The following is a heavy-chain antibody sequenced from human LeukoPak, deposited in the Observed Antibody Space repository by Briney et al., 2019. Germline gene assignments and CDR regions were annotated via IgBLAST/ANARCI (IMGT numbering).Heavy chain of an antibody. Sequence: GESLKISCKASGYTFTNYWIGWVRQMPGKGLEWMGIMYPGDSDTRYSPSFQGQVTISADKSISTAYLQWSSLKASDTALYYCAASTYGSGSYVGFDSWGQGTLVTVSS. CDR2: MYPGDSDT. CDR3: AASTYGSGSYVGFDS. J-gene: IGHJ4*02. CDR1: GYTFTNYW. D-gene: IGHD3-10*01. V-gene: IGHV5-51*01.